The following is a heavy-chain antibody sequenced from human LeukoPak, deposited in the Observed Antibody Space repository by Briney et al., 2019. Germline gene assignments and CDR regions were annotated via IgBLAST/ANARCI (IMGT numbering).Heavy chain of an antibody. D-gene: IGHD5-24*01. CDR2: IYRGGST. CDR1: GFTVSSNY. CDR3: ASRDKGYYYGMDV. Sequence: PGGSLRLYCAASGFTVSSNYMRWVRQAGGKGLEWVSLIYRGGSTYYADSVQGRFTISRDNSKNTLYLQMNSLRAADTAVYYCASRDKGYYYGMDVWGQGTTVTVSS. J-gene: IGHJ6*02. V-gene: IGHV3-66*01.